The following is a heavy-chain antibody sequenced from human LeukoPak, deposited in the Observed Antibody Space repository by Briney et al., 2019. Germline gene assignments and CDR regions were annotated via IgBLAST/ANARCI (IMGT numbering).Heavy chain of an antibody. CDR1: GDSIDSYY. CDR2: VFYSGPT. J-gene: IGHJ4*02. Sequence: LETLSLTCTVSGDSIDSYYWSWIRQPPGVGLQWIGYVFYSGPTNYDASLKSRVAISVDRSKNQFSLKLTSVSAADTAVYYCAGRSARYFDSWGQGTPVTVSS. CDR3: AGRSARYFDS. D-gene: IGHD1-26*01. V-gene: IGHV4-59*01.